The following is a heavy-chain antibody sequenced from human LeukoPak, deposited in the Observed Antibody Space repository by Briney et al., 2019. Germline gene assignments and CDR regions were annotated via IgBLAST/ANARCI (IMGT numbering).Heavy chain of an antibody. Sequence: GASVKVSCKVSGGTFSNYVISWVRQAPGQGLEWMGGIIPIFGAANYAQKFQGRVTITADKSTSTAYMELSSLRSEDTAVYYCATDLPRSGVAASDYWGQGTLVTVSS. V-gene: IGHV1-69*06. J-gene: IGHJ4*02. CDR2: IIPIFGAA. CDR3: ATDLPRSGVAASDY. D-gene: IGHD2-15*01. CDR1: GGTFSNYV.